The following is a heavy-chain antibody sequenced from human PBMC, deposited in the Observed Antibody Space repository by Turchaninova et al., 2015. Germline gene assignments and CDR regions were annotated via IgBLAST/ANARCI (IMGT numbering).Heavy chain of an antibody. V-gene: IGHV2-26*01. CDR3: ARISMVRGQRINYYFGMDV. CDR2: IFSNDEK. CDR1: GYSLSKARRR. J-gene: IGHJ6*02. Sequence: QVTLKESGPVLVKPTETLTLTFTSPPRLTCTVAGYSLSKARRRVSRIRQPPGKDLELLAHIFSNDEKSYNTSLKSRLTISKDTSKSQVVLTVTNMDPVDTGTYYCARISMVRGQRINYYFGMDVWGQGTTVTVSS. D-gene: IGHD3-10*01.